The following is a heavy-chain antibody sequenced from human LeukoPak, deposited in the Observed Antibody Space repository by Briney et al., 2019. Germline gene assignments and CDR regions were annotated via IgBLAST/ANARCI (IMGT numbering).Heavy chain of an antibody. D-gene: IGHD3-3*01. J-gene: IGHJ6*03. Sequence: ASVKVSCKASGYTFTSYDINWVRQATGQGLEWMGWMNPNSGNTGYAQKFQGRVIMTRNTSISTAYMELSSLRSEDTAVYYCARGLFYPRFWPYYYYYYMDVWGKGTTVTVSS. CDR3: ARGLFYPRFWPYYYYYYMDV. V-gene: IGHV1-8*01. CDR2: MNPNSGNT. CDR1: GYTFTSYD.